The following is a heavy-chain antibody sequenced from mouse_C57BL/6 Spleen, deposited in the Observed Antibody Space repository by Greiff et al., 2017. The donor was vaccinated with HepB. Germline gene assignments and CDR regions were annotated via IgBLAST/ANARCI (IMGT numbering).Heavy chain of an antibody. D-gene: IGHD1-1*02. Sequence: QVHVKQSGAELVRPGSSVKLSCKASGYTFTSYWMHWVKQRPIQGLEWIGNIDPSDSETHYNQKFKDKATLTVDKSSSTAYMQLSSLTSEDSAVYYCARWYYGYFDYWGQGTTLTVSS. V-gene: IGHV1-52*01. CDR2: IDPSDSET. CDR3: ARWYYGYFDY. CDR1: GYTFTSYW. J-gene: IGHJ2*01.